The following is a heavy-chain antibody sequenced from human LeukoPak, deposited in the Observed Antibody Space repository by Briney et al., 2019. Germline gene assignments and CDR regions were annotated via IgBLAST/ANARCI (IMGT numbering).Heavy chain of an antibody. CDR2: IDSDGSST. Sequence: PGGSLRLSCAASGFTFRTYWMHWVRQVPGKGLVWVSRIDSDGSSTSYADSVKGRFTISRDNARNTFYLQMNSLRAEDTAVYYCARDNIRSLDYWGQGTLVTVSP. CDR1: GFTFRTYW. CDR3: ARDNIRSLDY. J-gene: IGHJ4*02. D-gene: IGHD1-14*01. V-gene: IGHV3-74*01.